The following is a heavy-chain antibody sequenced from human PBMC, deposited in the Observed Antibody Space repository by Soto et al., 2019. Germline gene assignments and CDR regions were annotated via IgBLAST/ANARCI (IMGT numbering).Heavy chain of an antibody. CDR3: ARGPPRGGYGRPYVLDL. CDR2: IVPVFGTP. J-gene: IGHJ4*02. D-gene: IGHD2-15*01. CDR1: GGSFSSFS. V-gene: IGHV1-69*01. Sequence: QVHLVQSGSEVKKPGSSVKVSCKVSGGSFSSFSITWLRQAPGQGLEWLGGIVPVFGTPTYAQRFRDRVTISADESTNTAYMELTRLTSDDAAMYYCARGPPRGGYGRPYVLDLRGQGTLLTVSS.